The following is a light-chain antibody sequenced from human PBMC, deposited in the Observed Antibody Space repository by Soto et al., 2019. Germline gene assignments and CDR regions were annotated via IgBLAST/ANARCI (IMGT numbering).Light chain of an antibody. J-gene: IGLJ1*01. CDR2: DVS. Sequence: LTQPASVSGSPGQSITISCTGTSSDVGGYNYVSWYQQHPGKAPKLMIYDVSNRPAGVSNRFSGSKSGNTASLTISGVQAEDEADYYCSSYTSPRVFGIGTKVTVL. CDR1: SSDVGGYNY. CDR3: SSYTSPRV. V-gene: IGLV2-14*01.